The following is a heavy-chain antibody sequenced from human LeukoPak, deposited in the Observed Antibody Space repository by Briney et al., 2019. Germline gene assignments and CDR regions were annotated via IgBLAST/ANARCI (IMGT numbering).Heavy chain of an antibody. V-gene: IGHV1-18*01. CDR2: ISAYNGNT. J-gene: IGHJ4*02. CDR3: ARVRNDIVVVPAPLSDY. D-gene: IGHD2-2*01. CDR1: GYTFTSYG. Sequence: ASVKVSCKASGYTFTSYGISWVRQAPGQGLEWKGWISAYNGNTNYAQKLQGRVTMTTDTSTSTAYMELRSLRSDDTAVYYCARVRNDIVVVPAPLSDYWGQGTLVTVSS.